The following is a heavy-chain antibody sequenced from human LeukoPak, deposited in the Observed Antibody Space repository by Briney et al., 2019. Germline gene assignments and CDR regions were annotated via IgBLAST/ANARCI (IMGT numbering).Heavy chain of an antibody. CDR3: ARMGRNSSFNPRYYYYYMDV. V-gene: IGHV3-7*01. CDR2: IKQDGSEK. CDR1: GFTFSSYE. Sequence: PGGSLRLSCAASGFTFSSYELNWVRQAPGKGLEWVANIKQDGSEKYYVDSVKGRFTISRDNAKNSLYLQMNSLRAEDTAVYYCARMGRNSSFNPRYYYYYMDVWGKGTTVTVSS. D-gene: IGHD5-18*01. J-gene: IGHJ6*03.